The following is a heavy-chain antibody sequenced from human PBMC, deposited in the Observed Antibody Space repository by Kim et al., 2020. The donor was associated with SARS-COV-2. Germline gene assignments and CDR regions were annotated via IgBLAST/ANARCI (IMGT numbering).Heavy chain of an antibody. J-gene: IGHJ6*02. V-gene: IGHV3-30*02. CDR3: AKLSGTTSDYYYGMDV. Sequence: SVKGRFTISRDNSKNTLYLQMNSLRAEDTAVYYCAKLSGTTSDYYYGMDVWGQGTMVTVSS. D-gene: IGHD1-20*01.